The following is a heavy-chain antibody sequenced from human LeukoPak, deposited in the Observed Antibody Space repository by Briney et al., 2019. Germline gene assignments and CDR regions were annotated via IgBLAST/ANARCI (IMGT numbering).Heavy chain of an antibody. D-gene: IGHD3-22*01. Sequence: SQTLSLTCAVSGGSISSGGYSWGWIRQPPGKGLEWIGYIYHSGSTYYNPSLKSRVTISVDRSKNQFSLKLSSVTAADTAVYYCARGRDYYDSSDYSYPFFDYWGQGTLVTVSS. CDR3: ARGRDYYDSSDYSYPFFDY. CDR2: IYHSGST. V-gene: IGHV4-30-2*01. CDR1: GGSISSGGYS. J-gene: IGHJ4*02.